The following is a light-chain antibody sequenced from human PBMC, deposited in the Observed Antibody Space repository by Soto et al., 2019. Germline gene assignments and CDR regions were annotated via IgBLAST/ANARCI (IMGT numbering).Light chain of an antibody. V-gene: IGKV1-39*01. J-gene: IGKJ4*01. CDR1: QSISSD. CDR2: AAS. CDR3: KQTYSTPYT. Sequence: IQMTHSPSSLSASVGDRVTITCRASQSISSDLNWYQQKPGKAPKLLIYAASSLQSGVPSRFSGSVSAKDFTFTISSLQPDDFATYYRKQTYSTPYTFGTGTRVEIX.